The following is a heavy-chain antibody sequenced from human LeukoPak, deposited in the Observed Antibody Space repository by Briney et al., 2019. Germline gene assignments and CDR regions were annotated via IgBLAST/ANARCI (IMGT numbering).Heavy chain of an antibody. Sequence: SETLSLTCTVSGGSISSYYWSWIRQPPGKGLEWIGYIYYSGSTNYNPSLKSRVTISVDTSKNQFSLKLSSVTAADTAIYYCARDASRIQLWPLWGQGTLVTVSS. V-gene: IGHV4-59*12. CDR2: IYYSGST. J-gene: IGHJ4*02. D-gene: IGHD5-18*01. CDR3: ARDASRIQLWPL. CDR1: GGSISSYY.